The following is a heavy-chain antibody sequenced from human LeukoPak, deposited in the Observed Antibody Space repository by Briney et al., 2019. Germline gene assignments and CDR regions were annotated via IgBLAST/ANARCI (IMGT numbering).Heavy chain of an antibody. Sequence: GGSLRLSCAASGFTFSSHAMSWVRQAPGKGLEWVSAISGSGGSTYYADSVKGRFTISRDNSKNTLYLQMNSLRAEDTAVYYCAKDGVGGSYLTHFDYWGQGTLVTVSS. CDR3: AKDGVGGSYLTHFDY. CDR2: ISGSGGST. D-gene: IGHD1-26*01. J-gene: IGHJ4*02. V-gene: IGHV3-23*01. CDR1: GFTFSSHA.